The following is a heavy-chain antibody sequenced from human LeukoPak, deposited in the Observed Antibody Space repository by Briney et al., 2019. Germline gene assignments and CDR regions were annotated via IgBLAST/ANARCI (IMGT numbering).Heavy chain of an antibody. CDR3: AKDSTVTTFSNYFDY. V-gene: IGHV3-23*01. D-gene: IGHD4-17*01. J-gene: IGHJ4*02. Sequence: GGSLRLSCAASGLTFSSYAMSWVRQAPGKGLEWVSGISGSGGSTYYADSVKGRFTISRDNSKNTLYLQMNSLRAEDTAVYYCAKDSTVTTFSNYFDYWGQGTLVTVSS. CDR1: GLTFSSYA. CDR2: ISGSGGST.